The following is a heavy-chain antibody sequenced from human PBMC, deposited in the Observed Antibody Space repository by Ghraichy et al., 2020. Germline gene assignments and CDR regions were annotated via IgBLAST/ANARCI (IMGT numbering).Heavy chain of an antibody. J-gene: IGHJ6*02. D-gene: IGHD2-2*01. Sequence: GGSLRLSCAASGFTSSSYWMYWVRQAPGKGLVWVSRIDNYGSSTNYAGSVKGRFTISRDNAKNTLYVQMNNLRADDTAVYYCARGGHQHGLDVWGQGTTVTVSS. V-gene: IGHV3-74*01. CDR1: GFTSSSYW. CDR3: ARGGHQHGLDV. CDR2: IDNYGSST.